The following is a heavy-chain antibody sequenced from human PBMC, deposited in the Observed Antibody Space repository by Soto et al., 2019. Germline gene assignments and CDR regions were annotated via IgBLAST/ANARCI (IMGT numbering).Heavy chain of an antibody. D-gene: IGHD4-17*01. Sequence: SETLSLTCTFSGGSISSYYWSWIRQPPGKGLEWIGYIYYSGSTNYNPSLKSRVTISVDTSKNQFSLKLSSVTAADTAVYYCARSTGDYLDYWGQGTLVTVSS. CDR3: ARSTGDYLDY. CDR2: IYYSGST. CDR1: GGSISSYY. J-gene: IGHJ4*02. V-gene: IGHV4-59*01.